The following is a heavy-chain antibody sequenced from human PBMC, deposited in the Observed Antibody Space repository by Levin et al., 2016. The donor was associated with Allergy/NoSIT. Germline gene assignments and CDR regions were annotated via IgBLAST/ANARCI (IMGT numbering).Heavy chain of an antibody. CDR2: IYYNGST. Sequence: WIRQPPGKGLECIGYIYYNGSTNYNPSLKSRVTISLDTSKNQFSLRLSSVTAADTAVYYCAGGSYWYWYFDLWGRGTLVTVSS. V-gene: IGHV4-59*01. J-gene: IGHJ2*01. D-gene: IGHD1-26*01. CDR3: AGGSYWYWYFDL.